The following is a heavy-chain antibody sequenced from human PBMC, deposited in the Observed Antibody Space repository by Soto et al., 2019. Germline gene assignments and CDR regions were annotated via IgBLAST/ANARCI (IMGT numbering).Heavy chain of an antibody. CDR3: ARLRLTGYFDY. CDR2: IYYSGST. Sequence: SETLSLTCTVSGGSINNGGYYWGWIRQTPGKGLECIGSIYYSGSTYYNPSLKSRGTISVDTSKNQFSLQMNSPRAEDTAVYYCARLRLTGYFDYWGQGTLVTVSS. V-gene: IGHV4-39*07. J-gene: IGHJ4*02. CDR1: GGSINNGGYY.